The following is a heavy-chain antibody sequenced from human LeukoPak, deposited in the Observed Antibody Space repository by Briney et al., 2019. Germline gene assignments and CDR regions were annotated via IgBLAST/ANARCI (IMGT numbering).Heavy chain of an antibody. J-gene: IGHJ4*02. D-gene: IGHD3-10*01. V-gene: IGHV3-30*04. CDR3: ARDPLLWFGELLGGSHDNYFDY. CDR2: ISYDGSNK. Sequence: PGRSLRLSCAASGFTFSSYAMHWVRQAPGKGLEWVAVISYDGSNKYYADSVKGRFTISRDNSKNTLYLQMNSLRAEDTAVYYCARDPLLWFGELLGGSHDNYFDYWGQGTLVTVSS. CDR1: GFTFSSYA.